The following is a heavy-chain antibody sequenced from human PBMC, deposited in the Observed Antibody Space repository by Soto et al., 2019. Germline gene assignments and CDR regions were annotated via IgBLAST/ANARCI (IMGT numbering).Heavy chain of an antibody. CDR2: ISGIGGST. J-gene: IGHJ3*02. CDR3: AKDRTITMIVVPHAFDI. D-gene: IGHD3-22*01. Sequence: PGGSLRLSCAASGFTSSSYAMSWVRQAPEKGLEWVSGISGIGGSTYYADSVKGRFTISRDNSKNSLYLQMNSLRAEDTAVYYCAKDRTITMIVVPHAFDIWGRGTMVTVSS. CDR1: GFTSSSYA. V-gene: IGHV3-23*01.